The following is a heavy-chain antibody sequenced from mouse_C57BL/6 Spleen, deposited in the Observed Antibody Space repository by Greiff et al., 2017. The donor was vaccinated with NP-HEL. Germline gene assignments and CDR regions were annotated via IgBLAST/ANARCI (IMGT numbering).Heavy chain of an antibody. CDR1: GFSLTSYG. CDR3: ARQGPYAMDY. V-gene: IGHV2-2*01. CDR2: IWRGGST. J-gene: IGHJ4*01. Sequence: QVQLQQSGPGLVQPSQSLSITCTVSGFSLTSYGVHWVRQSPGKGLEWLGVIWRGGSTDYNAAFISRLSISKDNSKSQVFFKMNSLQADDTAIYYCARQGPYAMDYWGQGTSVTVSS.